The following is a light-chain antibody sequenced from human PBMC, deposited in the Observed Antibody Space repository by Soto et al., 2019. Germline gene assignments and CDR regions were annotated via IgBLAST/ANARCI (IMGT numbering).Light chain of an antibody. CDR2: EVS. Sequence: QSALTQPPSASGSPGQSVTISCTGTTSDVGGYNYVSWYQQHPGKAPKLMIYEVSKRPSGVPDRFSGSKSGNTASLIVSGLQAEEEADYYCSSYAGSDNLVIFGGGTKLTVL. CDR3: SSYAGSDNLVI. J-gene: IGLJ2*01. V-gene: IGLV2-8*01. CDR1: TSDVGGYNY.